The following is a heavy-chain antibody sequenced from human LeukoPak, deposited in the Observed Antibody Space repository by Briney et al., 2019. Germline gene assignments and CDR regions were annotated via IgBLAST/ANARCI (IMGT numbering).Heavy chain of an antibody. V-gene: IGHV3-7*01. Sequence: GGSLRLSCAASGFTFSSYWMSWVRQAPGKGLEWVANIKQDGSEKYYVDSVKGRFTISRDNGKSSLYLQMNSLRVEDTALYYCVRQFASWGQGTLVTVSS. CDR3: VRQFAS. CDR1: GFTFSSYW. CDR2: IKQDGSEK. J-gene: IGHJ4*02.